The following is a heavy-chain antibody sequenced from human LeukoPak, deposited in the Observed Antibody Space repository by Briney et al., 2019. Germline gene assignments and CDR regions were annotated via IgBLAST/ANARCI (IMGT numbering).Heavy chain of an antibody. CDR3: AKDWKAGAAAYFFDY. J-gene: IGHJ4*02. V-gene: IGHV3-53*01. CDR2: IYSGGST. CDR1: GFTVSSNY. Sequence: GGSLRLSCAASGFTVSSNYMSWVRQAPGKGLEWVSVIYSGGSTYYADSVKGRFTISRDNSKNTLYLQMNSLRAEDTAVYYCAKDWKAGAAAYFFDYWGQGTLVTVSS. D-gene: IGHD6-13*01.